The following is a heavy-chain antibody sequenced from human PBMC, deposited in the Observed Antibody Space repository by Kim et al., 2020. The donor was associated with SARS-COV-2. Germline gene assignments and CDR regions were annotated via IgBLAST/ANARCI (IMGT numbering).Heavy chain of an antibody. J-gene: IGHJ6*02. CDR1: GGSISSYY. V-gene: IGHV4-59*13. D-gene: IGHD6-13*01. Sequence: SETLSLTCTVSGGSISSYYWSWIRQPPGKGLEWIGYIYYSGSTNYNPSLKSRVTISVDTSKNQFSLKLSSVTAADTAVYYCARFSWSNYYYYYGMDVWGQGTTVTVSS. CDR3: ARFSWSNYYYYYGMDV. CDR2: IYYSGST.